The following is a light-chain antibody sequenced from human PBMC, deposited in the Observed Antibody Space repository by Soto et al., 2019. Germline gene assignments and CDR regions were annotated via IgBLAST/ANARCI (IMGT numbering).Light chain of an antibody. J-gene: IGLJ2*01. CDR2: EVS. CDR1: SSDVGGYDS. CDR3: CSYAGSDSLV. Sequence: QSVLTQPPSASGSPGQSVTISCTGTSSDVGGYDSVSWFQQHPDKAPKLLIYEVSKRPSGVPARFSGSKSGNTASLTVSGLQADDEADYYCCSYAGSDSLVFGGGTKLTVL. V-gene: IGLV2-8*01.